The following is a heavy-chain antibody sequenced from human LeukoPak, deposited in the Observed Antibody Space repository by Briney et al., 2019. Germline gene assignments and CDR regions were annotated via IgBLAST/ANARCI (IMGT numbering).Heavy chain of an antibody. CDR3: ARVRARYGVVVAATSDY. CDR2: ISSSSNYI. Sequence: GESLRLSCAASGFTFSHYSMNWVRQAPGNGLEWVSSISSSSNYIYYADSVKGRFSISRDNAKNSVYLQMNSLRAEDTAVYYCARVRARYGVVVAATSDYWGQGTLVAVSS. V-gene: IGHV3-21*01. D-gene: IGHD2-15*01. J-gene: IGHJ4*02. CDR1: GFTFSHYS.